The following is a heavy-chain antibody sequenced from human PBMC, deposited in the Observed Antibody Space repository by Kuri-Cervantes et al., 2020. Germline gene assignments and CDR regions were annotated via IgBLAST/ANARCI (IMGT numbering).Heavy chain of an antibody. J-gene: IGHJ3*02. CDR1: GFTFSDYY. Sequence: GESLKISCAASGFTFSDYYMSWIRQAPRKGLEWVSYISSSGSTIYYADSVKGRFTISRDNAKNSLYLQMNSLRAEDTAVYYCAKSWGVVLMVYARGPFDAFDIWGQGTMVTVSS. CDR2: ISSSGSTI. CDR3: AKSWGVVLMVYARGPFDAFDI. V-gene: IGHV3-11*01. D-gene: IGHD2-8*01.